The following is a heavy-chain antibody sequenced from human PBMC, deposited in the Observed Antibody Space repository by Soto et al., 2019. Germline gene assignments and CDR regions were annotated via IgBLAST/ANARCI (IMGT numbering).Heavy chain of an antibody. CDR3: ARDSVTTVTTYEGYYYYYGMDV. D-gene: IGHD4-17*01. V-gene: IGHV3-30*03. CDR1: GFSFTNYG. J-gene: IGHJ6*02. CDR2: ISYDGSNK. Sequence: GGSLRLSCAVSGFSFTNYGMHWVRQAPGKGLEWVAVISYDGSNKYYADSVKGRFTISRDNSKNTLYLQMNSLRAEDTAVYYCARDSVTTVTTYEGYYYYYGMDVWGQGTTVTVSS.